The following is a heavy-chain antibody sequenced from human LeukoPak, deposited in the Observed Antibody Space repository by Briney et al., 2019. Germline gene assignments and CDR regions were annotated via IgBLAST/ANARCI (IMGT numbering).Heavy chain of an antibody. V-gene: IGHV3-30*01. J-gene: IGHJ4*02. CDR1: GFTLSSHA. CDR2: ISYDGSNK. D-gene: IGHD5-12*01. Sequence: GGSLRLSCAASGFTLSSHAIHWVRQAPGKGLEWVALISYDGSNKYYGDSVKGRFTISRDNSKNTLSLRVNSLRAEDTAVYYCARVGRAWQPLGYFFDYWGQGTLVTVSS. CDR3: ARVGRAWQPLGYFFDY.